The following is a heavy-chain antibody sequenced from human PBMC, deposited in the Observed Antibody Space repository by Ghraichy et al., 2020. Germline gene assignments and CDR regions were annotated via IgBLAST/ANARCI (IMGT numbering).Heavy chain of an antibody. J-gene: IGHJ6*03. CDR1: GFTFSNAW. D-gene: IGHD6-19*01. Sequence: GGSLRLSCAASGFTFSNAWMSWVRQAPGKGLEWVGRIKRKSDGGTTDYAAPVKGRFSISRDDSKHTLYLQMNSLKTEDTAVYFCTTRPHISGWYSFNDNSYDIGVWGKGTTVTVSS. CDR2: IKRKSDGGTT. V-gene: IGHV3-15*01. CDR3: TTRPHISGWYSFNDNSYDIGV.